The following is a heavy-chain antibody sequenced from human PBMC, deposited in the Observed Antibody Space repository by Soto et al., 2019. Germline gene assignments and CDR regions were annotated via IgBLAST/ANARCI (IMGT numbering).Heavy chain of an antibody. D-gene: IGHD1-26*01. CDR2: ISYDGSNK. Sequence: GGSLRLSCAASGFTFSSYGMHWVRQAPGKGLEWVAVISYDGSNKYYADSVKGRFTISRDNSKNTLYLQMNSLRAEDTAVYYCATKDNGKYYFDFWGQGTLVTVSS. CDR3: ATKDNGKYYFDF. V-gene: IGHV3-30*03. J-gene: IGHJ4*02. CDR1: GFTFSSYG.